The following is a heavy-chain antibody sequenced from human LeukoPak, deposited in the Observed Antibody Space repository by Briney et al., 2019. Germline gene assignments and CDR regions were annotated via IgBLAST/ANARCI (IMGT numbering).Heavy chain of an antibody. V-gene: IGHV3-74*01. Sequence: GGSLRLSCAASGFTFTNYWIHWVRQAPGKGLMWVSRIKSDGITTNYADSVKGRFTISRDNAKNTVYLQMNSLRAEDTAVYYCARVLTGSWDWFDPWGQGTLVTVSS. CDR2: IKSDGITT. D-gene: IGHD2-8*02. J-gene: IGHJ5*02. CDR3: ARVLTGSWDWFDP. CDR1: GFTFTNYW.